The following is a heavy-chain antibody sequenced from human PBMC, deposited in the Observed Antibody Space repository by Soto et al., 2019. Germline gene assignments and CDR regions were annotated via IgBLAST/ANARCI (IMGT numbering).Heavy chain of an antibody. CDR3: AREYRSFED. CDR2: INYSGST. J-gene: IGHJ4*02. V-gene: IGHV4-59*01. Sequence: QVQLQESGPGLVKPSETLSLTCIVSGGSISIYYWHWIRQPPGKGLEWIGYINYSGSTSYNPSLTGRVTISVDTSKNQFSLKLTSLTVADTALYYCAREYRSFEDWGQGTLVTVS. D-gene: IGHD1-1*01. CDR1: GGSISIYY.